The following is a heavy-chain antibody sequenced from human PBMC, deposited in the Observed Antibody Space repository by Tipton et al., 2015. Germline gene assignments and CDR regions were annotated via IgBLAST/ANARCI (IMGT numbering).Heavy chain of an antibody. J-gene: IGHJ4*02. CDR1: GFTFSSYV. CDR2: ISDSGGSP. Sequence: SLRLSCAASGFTFSSYVMAWVRQTPGKGLEWVSVISDSGGSPYYADSVKGRFSISRDNSKNTLYLQMNSLRVEDTAVYYCATISGSSGPHGRDYWGQGTLVIVSS. CDR3: ATISGSSGPHGRDY. D-gene: IGHD3-10*01. V-gene: IGHV3-23*01.